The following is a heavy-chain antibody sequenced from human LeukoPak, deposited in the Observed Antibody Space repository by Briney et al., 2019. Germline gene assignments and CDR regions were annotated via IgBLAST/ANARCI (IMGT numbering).Heavy chain of an antibody. CDR2: ISGHNGFT. Sequence: ASVKVSCQTSGYTFGIYGLSWVRQAPGQGLEWVGWISGHNGFTRLAQKFQGRVTMTTDTSTSTVYMELRSLRSDDTAVYYCARAWLRRKYYYYMDVWGKGTPVTVSS. D-gene: IGHD5-12*01. V-gene: IGHV1-18*04. CDR1: GYTFGIYG. J-gene: IGHJ6*03. CDR3: ARAWLRRKYYYYMDV.